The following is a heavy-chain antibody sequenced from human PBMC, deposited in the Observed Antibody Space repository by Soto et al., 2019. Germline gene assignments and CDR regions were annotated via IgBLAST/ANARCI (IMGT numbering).Heavy chain of an antibody. CDR3: ARGDYGSGSYYPPNAFDI. J-gene: IGHJ3*02. CDR1: GYTFTSYA. Sequence: ASVKVSCKASGYTFTSYAMHWVRQAPGQRLEWMGWINAGNGNTKYSQKFQGRVTITRDTSASTAYMELSSLRSEDTAVYYCARGDYGSGSYYPPNAFDIWGQGTMVTVSS. D-gene: IGHD3-10*01. CDR2: INAGNGNT. V-gene: IGHV1-3*01.